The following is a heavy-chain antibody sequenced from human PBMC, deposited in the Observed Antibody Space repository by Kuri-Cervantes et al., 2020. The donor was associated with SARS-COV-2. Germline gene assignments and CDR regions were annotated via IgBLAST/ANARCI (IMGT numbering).Heavy chain of an antibody. CDR1: GGPISSGGYY. CDR2: INHIGKT. D-gene: IGHD1-26*01. CDR3: ARHRLVTGATGLPRYHSRMDV. V-gene: IGHV4-30-2*01. Sequence: SDTLSLTCTVSGGPISSGGYYWSWIRQPPGKCLEWIGYINHIGKTYYSPSLQIRLTLSVDRPKNQFSLKLRSVTDAITALYYCARHRLVTGATGLPRYHSRMDVWGKGTTVTVSS. J-gene: IGHJ6*03.